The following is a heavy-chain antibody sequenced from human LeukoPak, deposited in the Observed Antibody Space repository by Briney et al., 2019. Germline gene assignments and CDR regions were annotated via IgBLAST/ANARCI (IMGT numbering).Heavy chain of an antibody. Sequence: SQTLSLTCTVSGGSISGGGYYCSWIRQHPGKGLEWIGYIYYSGSTYYNPSLKSRVTISVDTSKNQFSLKLSSVAAADTAVYYCARDCHYYDSSSYYSGMDVWGQGTTVTVSS. V-gene: IGHV4-31*03. CDR2: IYYSGST. J-gene: IGHJ6*02. CDR1: GGSISGGGYY. CDR3: ARDCHYYDSSSYYSGMDV. D-gene: IGHD3-22*01.